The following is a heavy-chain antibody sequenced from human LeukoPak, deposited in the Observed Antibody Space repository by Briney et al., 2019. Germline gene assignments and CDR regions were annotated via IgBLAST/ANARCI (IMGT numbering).Heavy chain of an antibody. V-gene: IGHV5-51*01. CDR2: IFPGDSDT. CDR3: ATSESQTRFDF. CDR1: GYTFTTHW. D-gene: IGHD1/OR15-1a*01. Sequence: GESLRISCKGSGYTFTTHWIAWVRQMPGKGLEWMGIIFPGDSDTTYSPSFEGQVTISADKSINTAYLQWSSLKASDTAMYYCATSESQTRFDFWGQGTLVTVSS. J-gene: IGHJ4*02.